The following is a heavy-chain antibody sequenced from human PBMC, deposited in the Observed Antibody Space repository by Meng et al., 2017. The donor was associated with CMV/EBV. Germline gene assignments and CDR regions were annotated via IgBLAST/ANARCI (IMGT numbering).Heavy chain of an antibody. D-gene: IGHD1-20*01. CDR2: LIPIFGTT. V-gene: IGHV1-69*18. Sequence: QVRLVPSGAEVKGPASSVKVARKASGSHFTSYASCWGRQAPGQGLEWIGRLIPIFGTTNYAQKFQGRVTINADESTSTAYMELSSLRSEDTAVYYCASVTGIGWWYFDLWGPGTLVTVSS. CDR3: ASVTGIGWWYFDL. CDR1: GSHFTSYA. J-gene: IGHJ2*01.